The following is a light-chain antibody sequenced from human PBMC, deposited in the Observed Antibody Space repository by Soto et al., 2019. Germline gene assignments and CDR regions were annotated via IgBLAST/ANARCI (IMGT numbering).Light chain of an antibody. Sequence: ETVLTQSPGTLSLSPGARATLFCRASQSVTSSYLAWYQQKPGQAPRLLIYGASSRATGIPDRFSGSGSGTDFTLTISRLEPEDFAVYYCQQHGTSPPSWTFGQGTKVEIK. CDR1: QSVTSSY. CDR2: GAS. J-gene: IGKJ1*01. CDR3: QQHGTSPPSWT. V-gene: IGKV3-20*01.